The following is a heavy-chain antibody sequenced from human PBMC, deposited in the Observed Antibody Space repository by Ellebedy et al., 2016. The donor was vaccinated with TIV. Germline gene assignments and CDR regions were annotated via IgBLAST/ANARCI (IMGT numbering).Heavy chain of an antibody. V-gene: IGHV1-2*02. CDR3: ARGSSPYFYYYGMDV. J-gene: IGHJ6*02. CDR1: GYTFTAYY. D-gene: IGHD6-6*01. Sequence: ASVKVSCKASGYTFTAYYMHWVRQAPGQGLEWMGWMNPNSGDINYAQKFQGRVTMTRDTFINTAYMELSRLRSDDTAVYYCARGSSPYFYYYGMDVWGQGTTVTVSS. CDR2: MNPNSGDI.